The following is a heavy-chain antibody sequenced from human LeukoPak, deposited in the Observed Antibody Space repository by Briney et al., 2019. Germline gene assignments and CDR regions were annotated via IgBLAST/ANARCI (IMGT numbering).Heavy chain of an antibody. CDR2: IYHSGST. CDR1: GYSISSGYY. CDR3: ARDPYYDYVWGSYLLDY. V-gene: IGHV4-38-2*02. J-gene: IGHJ4*02. Sequence: PSETLSLTCTVSGYSISSGYYWGWIRPPPGKGLEWIGSIYHSGSTYYNPSLKSRVTISVDTSKNQFSLKLSSVTAADTAVYYCARDPYYDYVWGSYLLDYWGQGTLVTVSS. D-gene: IGHD3-16*01.